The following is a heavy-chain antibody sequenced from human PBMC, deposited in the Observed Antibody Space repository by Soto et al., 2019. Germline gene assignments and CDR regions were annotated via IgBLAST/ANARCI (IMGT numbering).Heavy chain of an antibody. CDR2: IYPGDSDT. CDR1: GYSFTSYW. Sequence: GESLKISCKGSGYSFTSYWIGWVRQMPGKGLEWMGIIYPGDSDTRYSPSFQGQVTISADKSISTAYLQWSSLKASDTAMYYCATPYYDILTGPPSAFDIWGQGTMVTVSS. D-gene: IGHD3-9*01. CDR3: ATPYYDILTGPPSAFDI. V-gene: IGHV5-51*01. J-gene: IGHJ3*02.